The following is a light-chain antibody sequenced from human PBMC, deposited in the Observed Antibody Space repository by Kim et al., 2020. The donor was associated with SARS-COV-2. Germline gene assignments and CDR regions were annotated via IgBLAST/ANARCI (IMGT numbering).Light chain of an antibody. CDR1: SLRSYD. CDR3: NSRDSNDNVV. J-gene: IGLJ2*01. V-gene: IGLV3-19*01. Sequence: ALGQTVRIACKGDSLRSYDATWYQQKPGQAPIVVIYGKNNRPSGIPDRFAGSSSGNTASLTITGTQAGDEADYYCNSRDSNDNVVFGGGTQLTVL. CDR2: GKN.